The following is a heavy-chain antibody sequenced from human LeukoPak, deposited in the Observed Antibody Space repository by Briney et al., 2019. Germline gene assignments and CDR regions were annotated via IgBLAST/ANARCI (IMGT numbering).Heavy chain of an antibody. CDR2: IYYSGST. CDR1: GGSISSYY. Sequence: SETLSLTCTVSGGSISSYYWSWIRQPPGKGLEWIGYIYYSGSTNYNPSLKSRVTISVDTSKNQFSLKLSSVTAADTAVYYCARVDGYSYGYDYYYYGMDVWGQGTTVTVSS. V-gene: IGHV4-59*01. D-gene: IGHD5-18*01. J-gene: IGHJ6*02. CDR3: ARVDGYSYGYDYYYYGMDV.